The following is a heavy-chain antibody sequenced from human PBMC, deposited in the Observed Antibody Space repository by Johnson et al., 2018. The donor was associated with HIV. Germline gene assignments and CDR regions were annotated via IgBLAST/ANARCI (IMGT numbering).Heavy chain of an antibody. D-gene: IGHD1-14*01. CDR3: ARDDRPDGFDI. CDR1: GFTVSSNY. CDR2: LARGGST. Sequence: VQLVESGGGLVQPGGSLRLSCAASGFTVSSNYMSWVRQAPGKGLEWVSALARGGSTNSADPAKGRITISRDRSKNKVYLQMNSLRVEDTAVYYCARDDRPDGFDIWGQGTMVTVSS. V-gene: IGHV3-66*01. J-gene: IGHJ3*02.